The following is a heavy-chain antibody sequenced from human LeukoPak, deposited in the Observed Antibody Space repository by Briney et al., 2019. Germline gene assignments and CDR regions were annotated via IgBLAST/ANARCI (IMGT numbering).Heavy chain of an antibody. CDR3: AKDVSGYWPNWSDP. CDR2: IWYDGSNK. CDR1: GFTFSSYG. D-gene: IGHD3-22*01. V-gene: IGHV3-33*06. Sequence: GGSLRLSCAASGFTFSSYGMHWVRQAPGKGLEWVAVIWYDGSNKYYADSVKGRFTISRDNSKNTLYLQMNSLRAEDTAVYYCAKDVSGYWPNWSDPWGQGTLVTVSS. J-gene: IGHJ5*02.